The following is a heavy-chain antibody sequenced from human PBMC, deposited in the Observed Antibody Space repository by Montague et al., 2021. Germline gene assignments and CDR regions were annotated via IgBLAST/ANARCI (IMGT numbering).Heavy chain of an antibody. D-gene: IGHD2-21*01. CDR1: GFTFSNYW. Sequence: SLRLSCAASGFTFSNYWMSWVRQAPGKALEWVANIKQDGSEKHYVDSVKGRFTISRDNAKNSLSLQVNSLRAEDTAVYFCARDQGQGYCGGDCYVGLDYWGQGTLVTVSS. J-gene: IGHJ4*02. V-gene: IGHV3-7*01. CDR2: IKQDGSEK. CDR3: ARDQGQGYCGGDCYVGLDY.